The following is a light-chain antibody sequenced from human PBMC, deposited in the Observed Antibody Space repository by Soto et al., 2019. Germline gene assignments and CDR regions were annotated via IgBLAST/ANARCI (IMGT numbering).Light chain of an antibody. V-gene: IGLV2-14*01. CDR2: DVS. CDR1: SSDIDAYNY. J-gene: IGLJ1*01. Sequence: QSALTQPASVSGSPGQSITISCTGTSSDIDAYNYVSWYQQHPGKAPKLMIYDVSNRPSGISNRFSGSKSGNTASLTISGLQAEDEADYYCGSYPTSSNYVSGTGTKVTVL. CDR3: GSYPTSSNYV.